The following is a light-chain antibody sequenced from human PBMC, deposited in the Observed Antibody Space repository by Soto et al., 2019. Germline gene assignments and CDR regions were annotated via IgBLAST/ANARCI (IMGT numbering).Light chain of an antibody. V-gene: IGKV3-20*01. CDR2: GAS. CDR1: QSVSANY. Sequence: EIVLTQSPGTLSLSPGERATLSCRASQSVSANYLAWYQQKPGQAPRLLIYGASSRATGIPDRFSGSGSGTDFTLTINRLEPEDFAVYYCQQYGSSPFPFGGGTKVEIK. CDR3: QQYGSSPFP. J-gene: IGKJ4*01.